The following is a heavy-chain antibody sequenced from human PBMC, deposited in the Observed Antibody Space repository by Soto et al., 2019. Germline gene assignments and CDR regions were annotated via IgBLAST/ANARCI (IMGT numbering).Heavy chain of an antibody. V-gene: IGHV2-5*02. CDR1: GFSLSTTTVA. CDR3: ARLSTVTNWFDP. D-gene: IGHD4-17*01. Sequence: QITLKESGPPLVKPTQTLTLTCTFSGFSLSTTTVAVGWIRQPPGKALEWLALIYWDDDKRYSPSLRSRLTITKDTSKNQVVLTLTNMDPVDTGTYFCARLSTVTNWFDPWGQGTLVTVSS. CDR2: IYWDDDK. J-gene: IGHJ5*02.